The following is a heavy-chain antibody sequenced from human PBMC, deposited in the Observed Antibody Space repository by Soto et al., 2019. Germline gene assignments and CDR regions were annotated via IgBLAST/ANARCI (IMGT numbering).Heavy chain of an antibody. CDR3: ARDWCSSTSCYRGGSDYYGMDV. J-gene: IGHJ6*02. CDR1: GYTFTSYA. V-gene: IGHV1-3*01. D-gene: IGHD2-2*01. Sequence: QVQLVQSGAEVKKPGASVKVSCKASGYTFTSYAMHWVRQAPGQRLEWMGWINAGNGNTKYSQKFQGRVTITGDTSASTAYMELSSLRSEDTAVYYCARDWCSSTSCYRGGSDYYGMDVWGQGTTVTVSS. CDR2: INAGNGNT.